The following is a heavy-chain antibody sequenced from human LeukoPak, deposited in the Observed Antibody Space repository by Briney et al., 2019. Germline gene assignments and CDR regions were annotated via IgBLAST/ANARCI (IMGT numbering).Heavy chain of an antibody. CDR1: GGSISSGSDY. V-gene: IGHV4-61*02. J-gene: IGHJ5*02. Sequence: PSETLSLTCTVSGGSISSGSDYWSWIRQPAGKGLEWIGRIYSSGRTNYNPSLQSRVTISIDTSKNQFSLKLSSVTAADTAVYYCAGAPSNRNSGTYSWFDPWGQGTLVTVSS. CDR3: AGAPSNRNSGTYSWFDP. CDR2: IYSSGRT. D-gene: IGHD1-26*01.